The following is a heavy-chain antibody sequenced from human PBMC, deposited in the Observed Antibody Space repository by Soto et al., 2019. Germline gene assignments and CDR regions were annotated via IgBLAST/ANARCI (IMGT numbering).Heavy chain of an antibody. V-gene: IGHV1-2*04. Sequence: ASVKVSCKASGYTFIGYYIHWVRQAPGQGLEWMGWINPNSGGTNYAQRSQGWVTMTRDRSISTAYMELSRLKSDDTAVYYCARVGGGLASLGYYGMDVWGQGTTVTVSS. D-gene: IGHD3-10*01. J-gene: IGHJ6*02. CDR1: GYTFIGYY. CDR2: INPNSGGT. CDR3: ARVGGGLASLGYYGMDV.